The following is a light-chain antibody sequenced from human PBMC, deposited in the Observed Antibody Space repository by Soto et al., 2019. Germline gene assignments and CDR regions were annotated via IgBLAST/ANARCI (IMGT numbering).Light chain of an antibody. CDR2: DVS. V-gene: IGLV2-14*01. Sequence: QSVLTQPASVSGSPGQSITISCTGTSSDVGGYNYVSWYQQHPGKAPKLMIYDVSNRPSGVSNRFSGSKSGNTASLTISGLQAEDEADYYCSSCTSSSTPLFGGGTQLTVL. CDR3: SSCTSSSTPL. J-gene: IGLJ2*01. CDR1: SSDVGGYNY.